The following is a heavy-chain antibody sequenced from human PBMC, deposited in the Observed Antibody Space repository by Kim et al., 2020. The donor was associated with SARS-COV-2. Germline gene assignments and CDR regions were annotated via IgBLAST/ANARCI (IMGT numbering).Heavy chain of an antibody. D-gene: IGHD5-18*01. J-gene: IGHJ6*02. Sequence: LRSRVTISGDTYKNQFALKLSSVTAAETAVYYCAREKRNGYSYYFSGMDVWGQGTTVTVSS. CDR3: AREKRNGYSYYFSGMDV. V-gene: IGHV4-59*01.